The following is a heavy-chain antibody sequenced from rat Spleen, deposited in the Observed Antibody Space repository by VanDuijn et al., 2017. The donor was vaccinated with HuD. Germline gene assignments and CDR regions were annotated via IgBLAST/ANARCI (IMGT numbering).Heavy chain of an antibody. Sequence: EVQLVESGGGLVQPGRSLKLSCAASGFMFSNYDMAWVRQAPPKGLEWIASISTGGGNTDYRDSGTGRFTISKDNAKNPHYLQMDSLRSEDTDTYYCVRPYYSGDTYVYSGLLLKRGFFEYWGQGVMVTVSS. CDR2: ISTGGGNT. V-gene: IGHV5S13*01. CDR1: GFMFSNYD. D-gene: IGHD1-6*01. CDR3: VRPYYSGDTYVYSGLLLKRGFFEY. J-gene: IGHJ2*01.